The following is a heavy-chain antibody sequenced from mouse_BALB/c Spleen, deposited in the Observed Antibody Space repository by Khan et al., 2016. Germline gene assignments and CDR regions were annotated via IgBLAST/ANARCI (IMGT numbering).Heavy chain of an antibody. V-gene: IGHV1-9*01. CDR3: ARGAY. CDR1: GYTFGSYW. J-gene: IGHJ3*01. CDR2: ILPGSGST. Sequence: QVQLQQSGAELMKPGASVKISCKATGYTFGSYWIEWVKQRPGHGLEWIGEILPGSGSTNYNENFKGTATFTADTSSNTASMQLRSLTSEDSAVYYCARGAYWGQGPLVTVSA.